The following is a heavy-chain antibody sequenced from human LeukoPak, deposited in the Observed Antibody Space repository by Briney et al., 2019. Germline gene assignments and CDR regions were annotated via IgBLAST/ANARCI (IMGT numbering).Heavy chain of an antibody. D-gene: IGHD2-21*01. J-gene: IGHJ4*02. Sequence: PSETLSLTCTVSGVSISSSSYYWGWIRQPAGKRLEWIGSIYYGGSTYYNPCRKSRATISVDTSKNQFSLKLTSVTAAETAVYYCARGRSIDYFDFWGQGTLVTVSS. CDR3: ARGRSIDYFDF. V-gene: IGHV4-39*01. CDR1: GVSISSSSYY. CDR2: IYYGGST.